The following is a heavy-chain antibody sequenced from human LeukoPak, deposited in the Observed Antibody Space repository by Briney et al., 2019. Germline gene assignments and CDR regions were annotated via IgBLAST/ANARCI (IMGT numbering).Heavy chain of an antibody. CDR1: GYTFTSYG. Sequence: ASVKVSCKASGYTFTSYGISWVRQAPGQGLEWMGWISAYNGNTDYAQKLQGRVTMTTDTSTSTAYMELRSLRSDDTALYYCARLVRYSEDFDYWGQGTLVTVSS. CDR3: ARLVRYSEDFDY. D-gene: IGHD3-9*01. CDR2: ISAYNGNT. V-gene: IGHV1-18*01. J-gene: IGHJ4*02.